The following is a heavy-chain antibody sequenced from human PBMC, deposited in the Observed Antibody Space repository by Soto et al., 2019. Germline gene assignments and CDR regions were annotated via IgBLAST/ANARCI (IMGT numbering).Heavy chain of an antibody. CDR3: AKDVRDIGGAENYGWFDP. Sequence: DVQLLESGGGLVQPGGSLRLSCAASGFAFSNFGMSWVRQAPGKGLDWVSSISGSGHSTYYADSVQGRFTISRDNSKNTVFLQLTRLRAEDTAVDYWAKDVRDIGGAENYGWFDPWGQGTQVTVSS. V-gene: IGHV3-23*01. CDR1: GFAFSNFG. D-gene: IGHD2-21*01. J-gene: IGHJ5*02. CDR2: ISGSGHST.